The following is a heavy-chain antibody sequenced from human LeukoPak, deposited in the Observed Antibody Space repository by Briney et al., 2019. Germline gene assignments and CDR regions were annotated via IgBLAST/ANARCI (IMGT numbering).Heavy chain of an antibody. V-gene: IGHV3-30*03. CDR3: ARSTSYFDSSGYFYLDY. CDR1: GFTFINYG. Sequence: GGSLRLSCAASGFTFINYGFHWVRQAPGKALEWVAFISYNGIKKYSDSVKDRFTISRDNSKNTVYLKMNSLRAEDTAIYYCARSTSYFDSSGYFYLDYWGQGTLVTVSS. D-gene: IGHD3-22*01. J-gene: IGHJ4*02. CDR2: ISYNGIKK.